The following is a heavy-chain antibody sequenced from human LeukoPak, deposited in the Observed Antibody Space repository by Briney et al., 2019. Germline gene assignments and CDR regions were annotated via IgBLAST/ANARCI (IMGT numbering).Heavy chain of an antibody. V-gene: IGHV3-30*18. CDR3: AKEKGIMITFGGVTDY. D-gene: IGHD3-16*01. Sequence: GGSLRLSCAASGFTFSSYGMHWVRQAPGKGLEWVAVISYDGSNKYYADSVKGRFTISRDNSKNTLYLQMNSLRAEDTAVYYCAKEKGIMITFGGVTDYWGQGTLVTVSS. CDR2: ISYDGSNK. CDR1: GFTFSSYG. J-gene: IGHJ4*02.